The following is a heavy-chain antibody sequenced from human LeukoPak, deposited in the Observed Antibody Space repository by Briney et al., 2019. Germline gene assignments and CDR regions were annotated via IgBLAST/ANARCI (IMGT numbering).Heavy chain of an antibody. CDR3: ARASYHYDSSGYYSGVDFDY. D-gene: IGHD3-22*01. V-gene: IGHV1-69*05. Sequence: ASVKVSCKASGGTFSSYAISWVRQAPGQGLEWMGGIIPIFGTANYAQKFQGRVTITTDESTSTAYMELSSLRSEDTAVYYCARASYHYDSSGYYSGVDFDYWGQGTLVTVSS. CDR1: GGTFSSYA. CDR2: IIPIFGTA. J-gene: IGHJ4*02.